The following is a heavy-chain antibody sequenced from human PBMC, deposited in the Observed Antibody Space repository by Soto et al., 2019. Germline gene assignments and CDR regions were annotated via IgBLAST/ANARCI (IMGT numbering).Heavy chain of an antibody. V-gene: IGHV1-8*01. CDR1: GYTFTSYD. CDR2: MNPNSGNT. Sequence: ASVKVSCKSSGYTFTSYDINWVRQATGQGLEWMGWMNPNSGNTGYAQKFQGRVTMTRNTSISTAYMELSSLGSEDTAVYYCARDDYHDSSGYQIWGKGTMVTVS. J-gene: IGHJ3*02. D-gene: IGHD3-22*01. CDR3: ARDDYHDSSGYQI.